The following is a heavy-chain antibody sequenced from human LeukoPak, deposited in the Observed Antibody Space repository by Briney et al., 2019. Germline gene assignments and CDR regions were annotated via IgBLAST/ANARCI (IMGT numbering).Heavy chain of an antibody. CDR1: GFTFSKYG. V-gene: IGHV3-33*01. CDR3: TREASKGYYDTSGYYYDY. CDR2: IWSDGSYK. D-gene: IGHD3-22*01. J-gene: IGHJ4*02. Sequence: PGRSLRLSCAASGFTFSKYGMHWVRQAPGKGLEGVAVIWSDGSYKNYADSVKGRFSISRDNSKNTLYLQMNSLRADDTAVYYCTREASKGYYDTSGYYYDYWGQGTLVTVSS.